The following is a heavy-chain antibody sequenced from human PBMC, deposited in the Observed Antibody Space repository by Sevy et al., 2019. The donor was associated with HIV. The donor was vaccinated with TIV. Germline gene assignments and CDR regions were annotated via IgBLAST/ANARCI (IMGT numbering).Heavy chain of an antibody. J-gene: IGHJ6*02. D-gene: IGHD4-17*01. V-gene: IGHV3-30*03. CDR3: AHSSGLYGYYYGMDV. CDR2: ISYDGSKK. Sequence: GGSLRLSCAASGVTFSSYGIHWVRQAPGKGLEWVAVISYDGSKKNHAESMKGRFTVARDNSKNMLYLEMSSLRPEDTAVYYCAHSSGLYGYYYGMDVWGQGTTVTVSS. CDR1: GVTFSSYG.